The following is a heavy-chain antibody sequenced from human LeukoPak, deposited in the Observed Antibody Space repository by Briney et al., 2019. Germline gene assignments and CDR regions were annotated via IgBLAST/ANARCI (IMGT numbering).Heavy chain of an antibody. Sequence: GESLRLSCAGSGFTFSNYWMHWVRQAPGKGLVWVSRIKGDGSHTIYADSVKGRFTISRDNAKNTLYLQMKSLRAEDTAVYYCVRDWDHFDFDSWGQGTLVTVSS. J-gene: IGHJ5*01. CDR1: GFTFSNYW. V-gene: IGHV3-74*01. CDR3: VRDWDHFDFDS. D-gene: IGHD3-9*01. CDR2: IKGDGSHT.